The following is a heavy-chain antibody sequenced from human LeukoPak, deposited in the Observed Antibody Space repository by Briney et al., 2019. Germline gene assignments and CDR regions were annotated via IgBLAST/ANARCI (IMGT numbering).Heavy chain of an antibody. CDR1: GFTVSSNY. V-gene: IGHV3-66*01. Sequence: GGSLRLSCAASGFTVSSNYMSWVRQAPGKGLEWVSVIYSGGSTYYADSVKGRFTISRDNSKNTLYLQMNSLRAEDTAVYYCARDLGVDYGGPFDYWGQGTLVTVSS. J-gene: IGHJ4*02. CDR3: ARDLGVDYGGPFDY. D-gene: IGHD4-23*01. CDR2: IYSGGST.